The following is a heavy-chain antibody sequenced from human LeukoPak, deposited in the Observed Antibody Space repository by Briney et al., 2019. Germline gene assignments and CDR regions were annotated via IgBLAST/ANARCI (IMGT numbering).Heavy chain of an antibody. Sequence: PGGSLRLSCAASGFTVSSYYMSWVRQAPGKGLDWVSVIYSGGSAYYADSVKGRFTISRDNSKNTLYLRINSLRAEDTAVYYCARDLGRGYSNYWGQGTLVTVSS. J-gene: IGHJ4*02. CDR1: GFTVSSYY. D-gene: IGHD3-16*01. CDR3: ARDLGRGYSNY. CDR2: IYSGGSA. V-gene: IGHV3-66*01.